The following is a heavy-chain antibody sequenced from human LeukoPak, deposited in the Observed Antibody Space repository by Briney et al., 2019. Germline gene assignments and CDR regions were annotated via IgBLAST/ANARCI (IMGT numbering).Heavy chain of an antibody. V-gene: IGHV1-18*04. CDR2: ISAYNGNT. Sequence: GASVKVSCKASGYTFNSYGISWVRQAPGHGLEWIVWISAYNGNTNYAQKLQGRVTMNTDTSTSTAYMELRSLRSDDTAVYYCARLRDIVVVPAAFLDYWGQGTLVTVSS. CDR3: ARLRDIVVVPAAFLDY. D-gene: IGHD2-2*01. J-gene: IGHJ4*02. CDR1: GYTFNSYG.